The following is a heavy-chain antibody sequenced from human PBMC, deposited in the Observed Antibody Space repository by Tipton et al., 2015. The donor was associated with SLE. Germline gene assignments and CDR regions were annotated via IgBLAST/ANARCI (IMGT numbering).Heavy chain of an antibody. V-gene: IGHV4-59*11. CDR1: GGSIRSHY. Sequence: LRLSCTVSGGSIRSHYWSWIRQPPGKGLEWIGYIYYSGSTNYNPSLKSRVTISVDTSKNQFSLKLSSVTAADTAVYYCARSAGYGSNWAHFDYWGQGTLVTVSS. CDR2: IYYSGST. D-gene: IGHD6-13*01. CDR3: ARSAGYGSNWAHFDY. J-gene: IGHJ4*02.